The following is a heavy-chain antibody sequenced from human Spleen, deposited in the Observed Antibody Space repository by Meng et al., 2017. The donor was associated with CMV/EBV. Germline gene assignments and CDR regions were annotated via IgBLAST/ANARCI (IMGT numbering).Heavy chain of an antibody. CDR3: ARAGGIAATNYYYYYGMDD. V-gene: IGHV1-46*01. CDR2: INPSGGST. J-gene: IGHJ6*02. D-gene: IGHD6-25*01. CDR1: GYTFTSYY. Sequence: ASVKVSCKASGYTFTSYYMHWVRQAPGQGLEWMGIINPSGGSTSYAQKFQGRVTMTRDTSTSTVYMELSSLRSEDTAVYYCARAGGIAATNYYYYYGMDDWGQGTTVTVSS.